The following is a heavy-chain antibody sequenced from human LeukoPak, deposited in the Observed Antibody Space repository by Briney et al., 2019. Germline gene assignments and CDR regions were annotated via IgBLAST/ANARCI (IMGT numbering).Heavy chain of an antibody. Sequence: SSETLSLTCTVSGGSISSYYWSWIRQPPGKGLEWIGYIYYSGSTNYNPSLKSRATISVDTSKNQFSLKLSSVTAADTAVYYCASGLRYFDLYYWGQGTLVTVSS. J-gene: IGHJ4*02. D-gene: IGHD3-9*01. CDR2: IYYSGST. CDR1: GGSISSYY. CDR3: ASGLRYFDLYY. V-gene: IGHV4-59*08.